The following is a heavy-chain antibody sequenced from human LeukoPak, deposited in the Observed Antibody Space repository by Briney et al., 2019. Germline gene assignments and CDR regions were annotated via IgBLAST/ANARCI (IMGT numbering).Heavy chain of an antibody. CDR2: ISSSSSYI. CDR3: ARGRHYYDSSGYLYDAFDI. J-gene: IGHJ3*02. D-gene: IGHD3-22*01. CDR1: GFTFSSYS. V-gene: IGHV3-21*01. Sequence: GGSLRLSCAASGFTFSSYSMNWVRQAPGKGLEWVSSISSSSSYIYYADSVKGRFTISRDNAKNSLYLQMNSLRAEDTAVYYCARGRHYYDSSGYLYDAFDIWGQGTMVTVSS.